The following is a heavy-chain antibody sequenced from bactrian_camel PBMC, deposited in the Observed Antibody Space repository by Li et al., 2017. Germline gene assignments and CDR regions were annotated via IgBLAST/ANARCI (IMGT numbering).Heavy chain of an antibody. D-gene: IGHD6*01. Sequence: VQLVESGGGAVQAGESLTLSCTGPGFPSDNCGMDWYRQAPGKEREFVSSISADGTTSYADSVKGRFTISRDNNKNMLYFQLNSLKTEDMAMYYCASEPPFGGSWCWAFHFRGQGTQVTVS. CDR1: GFPSDNCG. CDR3: ASEPPFGGSWCWAFHF. CDR2: ISADGTT. V-gene: IGHV3S60*01. J-gene: IGHJ4*01.